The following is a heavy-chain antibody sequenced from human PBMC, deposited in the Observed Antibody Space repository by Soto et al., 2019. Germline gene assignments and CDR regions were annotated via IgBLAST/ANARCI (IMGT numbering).Heavy chain of an antibody. CDR2: IYWDDGR. CDR3: AHTYPVPSPLTLDY. J-gene: IGHJ4*02. D-gene: IGHD2-2*02. V-gene: IGHV2-5*02. CDR1: GFSLTTSGVG. Sequence: QITLKESGPTLVKPTQTLTLTCTFSGFSLTTSGVGVAWIRQPPGKALEWLALIYWDDGRRYSPSLKNRLTITKDTSKNQVVLTMTNMDPVDTGTYYCAHTYPVPSPLTLDYWGQGTLVTVSS.